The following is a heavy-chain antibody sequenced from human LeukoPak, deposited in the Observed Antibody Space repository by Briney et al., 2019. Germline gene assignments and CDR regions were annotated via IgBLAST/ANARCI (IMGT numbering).Heavy chain of an antibody. CDR3: AKDGLYFDGSAHIYYFDA. Sequence: GGSLKLSCAASGFTFSSYAMSWVRQAPGKGLQWVSTISSSGGSTYYADSVKGRFTISRDNSKNTLYLQMNNLRGEDTALYYCAKDGLYFDGSAHIYYFDAWGQGALVAVSS. J-gene: IGHJ4*02. CDR1: GFTFSSYA. CDR2: ISSSGGST. D-gene: IGHD3-22*01. V-gene: IGHV3-23*01.